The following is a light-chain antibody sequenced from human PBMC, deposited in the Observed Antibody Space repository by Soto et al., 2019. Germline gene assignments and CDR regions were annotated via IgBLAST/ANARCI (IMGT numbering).Light chain of an antibody. Sequence: DIVMTQSPDSLAVSLGERATINCKSSQNILSGSNNKNYLAWFQQKPGQPPKLLMYWASNRQSGVPDRFSGSGSGAGFTPHNRGPETEGGAVYLWPPFYWYPLHFGRGTKVEIK. J-gene: IGKJ4*01. CDR3: PPFYWYPLH. CDR2: WAS. CDR1: QNILSGSNNKNY. V-gene: IGKV4-1*01.